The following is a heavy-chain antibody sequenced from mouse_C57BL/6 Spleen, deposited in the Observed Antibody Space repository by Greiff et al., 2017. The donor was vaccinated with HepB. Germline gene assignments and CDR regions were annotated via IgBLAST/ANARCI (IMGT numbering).Heavy chain of an antibody. CDR2: IDPSDSET. CDR3: AYYDYDGFAY. D-gene: IGHD2-4*01. CDR1: GYTFTSYW. Sequence: QVQLKQPGAELVRPGSSVKLSCKASGYTFTSYWMHWVKQRPIQGLEWIGNIDPSDSETHYNQKFKDKATLTVDKSSSTAYMQLSSLTSEDSAVYYCAYYDYDGFAYWGQGTLVTVSA. V-gene: IGHV1-52*01. J-gene: IGHJ3*01.